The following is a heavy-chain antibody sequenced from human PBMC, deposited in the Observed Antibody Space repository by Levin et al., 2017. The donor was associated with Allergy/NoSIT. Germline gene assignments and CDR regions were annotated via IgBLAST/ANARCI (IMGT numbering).Heavy chain of an antibody. CDR2: SRKKGNNYST. CDR1: GFTFSDHY. J-gene: IGHJ3*01. CDR3: ARTNPGDAIDF. D-gene: IGHD1-14*01. V-gene: IGHV3-72*01. Sequence: LSLTCEASGFTFSDHYMDWVRQAPGKGLEWVGRSRKKGNNYSTDYGASVKGRFTVSRDDSKNSAYLQMSSLKSEDTAVYYCARTNPGDAIDFWGQGTMVTVSS.